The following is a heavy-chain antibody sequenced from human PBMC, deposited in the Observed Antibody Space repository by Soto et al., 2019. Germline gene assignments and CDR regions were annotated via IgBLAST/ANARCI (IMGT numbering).Heavy chain of an antibody. D-gene: IGHD6-13*01. J-gene: IGHJ6*02. CDR2: IIPIFGTA. CDR3: ARYIAAAGTVPLYYYYGMDV. V-gene: IGHV1-69*01. CDR1: GGTFSSYA. Sequence: QVQLVQSGAEVKKPGSSVKVSCKASGGTFSSYAISWVRQAPGQGLEWMGGIIPIFGTANYAQKFQGRVTITADESTSTAYMELISLRSEDTAVYYCARYIAAAGTVPLYYYYGMDVWGQGTTVTVSS.